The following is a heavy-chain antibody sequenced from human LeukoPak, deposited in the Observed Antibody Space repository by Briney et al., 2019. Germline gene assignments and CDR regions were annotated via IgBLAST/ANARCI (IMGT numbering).Heavy chain of an antibody. J-gene: IGHJ1*01. CDR2: IIPIFGTA. Sequence: VASVKVSCKASGGTFSSYAISWVRQAPGQGLEWMGGIIPIFGTANYAQKFQGRVTMTTDTSTSTAYMELRSLRSDDTAVYYCARTLDTAMVIGFQHWGQGTLVTVSS. V-gene: IGHV1-69*05. CDR3: ARTLDTAMVIGFQH. CDR1: GGTFSSYA. D-gene: IGHD5-18*01.